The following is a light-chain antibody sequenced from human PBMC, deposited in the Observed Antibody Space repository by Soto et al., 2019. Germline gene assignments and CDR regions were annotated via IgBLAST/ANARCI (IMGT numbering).Light chain of an antibody. CDR1: QSVLYRSNNMNY. V-gene: IGKV4-1*01. CDR2: GAS. Sequence: DVVLTQSPNSLAVSLGERAPINCKSSQSVLYRSNNMNYLAWYQQKPGQAPRLLIYGASSRATGIPDRLSGSGSGTDFTLTISRLEPEDFAVYYCQQYGSSPLTFGQGTKVDIK. J-gene: IGKJ1*01. CDR3: QQYGSSPLT.